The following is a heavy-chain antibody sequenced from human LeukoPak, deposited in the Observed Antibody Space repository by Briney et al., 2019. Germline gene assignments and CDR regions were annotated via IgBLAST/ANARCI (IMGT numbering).Heavy chain of an antibody. CDR2: INHSGST. J-gene: IGHJ4*02. CDR1: GGSFSGYY. Sequence: SETLSLTWAVYGGSFSGYYWSWIRQPPGKGLEWIGEINHSGSTNYNPSLKSRVTISVDTSKNQFSLKLSSVTAADTAVYYCARGSSGSYLWGQGTLVTVSS. D-gene: IGHD3-10*01. V-gene: IGHV4-34*01. CDR3: ARGSSGSYL.